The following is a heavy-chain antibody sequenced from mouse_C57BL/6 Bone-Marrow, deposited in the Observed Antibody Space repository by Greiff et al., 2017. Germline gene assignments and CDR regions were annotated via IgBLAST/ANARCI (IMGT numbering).Heavy chain of an antibody. V-gene: IGHV1-80*01. D-gene: IGHD4-1*01. CDR1: GYAFSSYW. CDR3: ATGDWDHFDY. CDR2: IYPGDGDT. Sequence: QVQLQQSGAELVKPGASVKISCKASGYAFSSYWMNWVKQRPGTGLEWIGQIYPGDGDTNYNGKFKGKATLTADKSSSTADVQLSSLTSEDSAVYYCATGDWDHFDYWGQGTTLTVSS. J-gene: IGHJ2*01.